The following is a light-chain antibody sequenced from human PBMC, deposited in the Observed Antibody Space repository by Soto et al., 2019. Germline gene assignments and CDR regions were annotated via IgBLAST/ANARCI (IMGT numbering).Light chain of an antibody. Sequence: EVVLTQSPATLSLSPGEKATLSCRASQSISTFLAWYQQKPGMAPRLLIYDASNRATGIPDRFSGSGSGTDFTLTISSPEPEDFAVYYCQQCASCPPKWSFVQGTQVEIK. CDR1: QSISTF. V-gene: IGKV3-11*01. CDR2: DAS. CDR3: QQCASCPPKWS. J-gene: IGKJ1*01.